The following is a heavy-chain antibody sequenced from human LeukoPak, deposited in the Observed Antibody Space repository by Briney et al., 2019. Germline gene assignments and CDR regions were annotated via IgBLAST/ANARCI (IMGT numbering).Heavy chain of an antibody. D-gene: IGHD2-2*01. CDR1: GGTFSSYA. V-gene: IGHV1-69*05. CDR3: ASRRDCSSTSCHTGGYYMDV. CDR2: IIPIFGTA. Sequence: SVKVSCKASGGTFSSYAISWVRQAPGQGLEWMGGIIPIFGTANYAQKFQGRVTITTDESTSTAYMELSSLRSEDTAVYYCASRRDCSSTSCHTGGYYMDVWGKGTTVTVSS. J-gene: IGHJ6*03.